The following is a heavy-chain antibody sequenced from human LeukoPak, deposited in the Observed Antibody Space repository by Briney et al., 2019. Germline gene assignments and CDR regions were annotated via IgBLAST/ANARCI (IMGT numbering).Heavy chain of an antibody. CDR3: ATIRDYYDSSGRDWYFDL. D-gene: IGHD3-22*01. CDR2: IFYSGST. CDR1: GGSISSYY. J-gene: IGHJ2*01. V-gene: IGHV4-59*01. Sequence: SETLSLTCTVSGGSISSYYWSWTRQPPGKGLEWIGYIFYSGSTNYNPSLKSRVSISLDASKNQSSLKLSSVTAADTAVYYCATIRDYYDSSGRDWYFDLWGRGTLVTVSS.